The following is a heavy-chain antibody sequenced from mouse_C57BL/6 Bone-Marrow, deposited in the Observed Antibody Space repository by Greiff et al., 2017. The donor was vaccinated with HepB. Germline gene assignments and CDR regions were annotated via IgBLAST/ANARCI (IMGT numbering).Heavy chain of an antibody. Sequence: QVHVKQPGAELVMPGASVKLSCKASGYTFTSYWMHWVKQRPGQGLEWIGEIDPSDSYTNYNQKFKGKSTLTVDKSSSTAYMQLSSLTSEDSAVYYCARLVYDYDRGFAYWGQGTLVTVSA. D-gene: IGHD2-4*01. J-gene: IGHJ3*01. CDR2: IDPSDSYT. CDR1: GYTFTSYW. CDR3: ARLVYDYDRGFAY. V-gene: IGHV1-69*01.